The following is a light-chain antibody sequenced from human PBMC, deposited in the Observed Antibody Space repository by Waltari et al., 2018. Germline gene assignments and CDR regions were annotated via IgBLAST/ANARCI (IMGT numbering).Light chain of an antibody. V-gene: IGLV2-14*01. CDR3: SSYTSRGTLI. CDR2: DV. CDR1: STDLGTYNF. Sequence: QPALTQPAPVSGSPGQSITISCTGSSTDLGTYNFVSWYRQDPGHAPKRRIYDVRRPAGRSHRCSGSKSGATASLTISGLQAEDESYYYCSSYTSRGTLIFGGGTRVTVL. J-gene: IGLJ2*01.